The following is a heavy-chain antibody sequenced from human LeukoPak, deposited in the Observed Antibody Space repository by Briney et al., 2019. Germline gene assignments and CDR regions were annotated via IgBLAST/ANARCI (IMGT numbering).Heavy chain of an antibody. CDR3: ARDGSGADFSLDH. CDR1: GFDIRDYY. J-gene: IGHJ4*02. D-gene: IGHD3-10*01. V-gene: IGHV3-7*04. CDR2: IRHDGSNV. Sequence: GESLRLSCEASGFDIRDYYMSWVRQAPGKGLEWVGDIRHDGSNVYNVDLVRGRFTISRDIGKNSLFLQMNSLKDEDTAVYYCARDGSGADFSLDHWGQGTQVSVST.